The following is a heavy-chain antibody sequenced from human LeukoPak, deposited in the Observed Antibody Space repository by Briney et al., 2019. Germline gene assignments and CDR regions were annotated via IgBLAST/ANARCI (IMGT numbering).Heavy chain of an antibody. D-gene: IGHD6-13*01. CDR3: ARNLGSSWLSEYFQH. CDR2: ISYDGSNK. Sequence: PGGSLRLSCAASGFTFSSYAMHWVRQAPGKGLEWVAVISYDGSNKYYADSVKGRFTISRDNSKNTLYLQMNSMRAEDTAVYYCARNLGSSWLSEYFQHWGQGTLVTVSS. V-gene: IGHV3-30-3*01. CDR1: GFTFSSYA. J-gene: IGHJ1*01.